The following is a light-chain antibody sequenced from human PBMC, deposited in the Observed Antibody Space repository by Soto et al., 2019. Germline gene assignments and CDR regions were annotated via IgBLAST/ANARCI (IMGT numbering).Light chain of an antibody. V-gene: IGKV1-39*01. CDR3: QQGYSTQWT. Sequence: IQMTQSPSSLSASVGDRVSITCRASQDIRSYLNWYQQKPGKAPELLIYATSNLQSGVPPRFSASGSGTDFTLTISSLQPEDFATYYCQQGYSTQWTSGQGTKVDIK. J-gene: IGKJ1*01. CDR2: ATS. CDR1: QDIRSY.